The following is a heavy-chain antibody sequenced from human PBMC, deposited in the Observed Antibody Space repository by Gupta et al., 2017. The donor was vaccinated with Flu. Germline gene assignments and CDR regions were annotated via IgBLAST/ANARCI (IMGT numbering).Heavy chain of an antibody. CDR3: ARHVTRGYDTPLTAFDY. CDR2: IYYTGVT. Sequence: DSIRGYYWRWIRQPPGKGLEWIAYIYYTGVTNDTPSRKSRVTMSVDTYKTQFSLRLSYVTAADTAVYYCARHVTRGYDTPLTAFDYWGQGPLVIVSS. J-gene: IGHJ4*02. V-gene: IGHV4-59*08. CDR1: DSIRGYY. D-gene: IGHD5-18*01.